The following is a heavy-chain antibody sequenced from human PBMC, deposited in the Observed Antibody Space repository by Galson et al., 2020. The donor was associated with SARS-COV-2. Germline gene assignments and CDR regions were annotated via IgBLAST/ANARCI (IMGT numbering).Heavy chain of an antibody. CDR2: IYTSGST. D-gene: IGHD3-10*01. CDR1: GGSISSYY. J-gene: IGHJ3*02. CDR3: ARVPMVRGVGAFDI. Sequence: SETLSLTCTVSGGSISSYYRSWNRQPDGKGLEWIGRIYTSGSTNYNPSLKSRVTMSVDTSKNQFSLKLSSVTAADTVVYYCARVPMVRGVGAFDIWGQGTMVTVSS. V-gene: IGHV4-4*07.